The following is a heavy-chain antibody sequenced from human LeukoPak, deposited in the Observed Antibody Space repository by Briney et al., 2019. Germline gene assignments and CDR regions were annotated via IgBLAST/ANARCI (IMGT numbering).Heavy chain of an antibody. CDR2: ISWNSGSI. J-gene: IGHJ5*02. CDR1: GFTFDDYA. V-gene: IGHV3-9*01. Sequence: PGGSLRLSCAASGFTFDDYAMHWVRQAPGKGLEWVSGISWNSGSIGYADSVKGRFTISRDNAKNSLYLQMNSLRAEDTALYYCASMTTVTKGWFDPWGQGTLVTVSS. CDR3: ASMTTVTKGWFDP. D-gene: IGHD4-17*01.